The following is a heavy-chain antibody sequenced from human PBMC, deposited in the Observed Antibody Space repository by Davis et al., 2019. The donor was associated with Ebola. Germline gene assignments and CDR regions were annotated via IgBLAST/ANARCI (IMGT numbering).Heavy chain of an antibody. CDR2: IYYSGST. Sequence: SETLSLTCTVSSGSISSYYWGWIRQPPGKGLEWIGSIYYSGSTYYNPSLKSRVTISLDTSKNQFSLKLSSVTAADTAVHYCARRRWLVRSFWFDPWGQGTLVTVSS. D-gene: IGHD6-19*01. V-gene: IGHV4-39*01. CDR3: ARRRWLVRSFWFDP. J-gene: IGHJ5*02. CDR1: SGSISSYY.